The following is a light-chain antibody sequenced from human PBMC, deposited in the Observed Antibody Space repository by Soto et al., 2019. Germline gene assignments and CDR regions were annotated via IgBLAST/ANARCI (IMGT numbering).Light chain of an antibody. CDR1: QTVSTN. J-gene: IGKJ1*01. Sequence: EIVMTQSPDTLSVSPGDRATLSCRASQTVSTNLAWYQQKPGQAPRLLIYGASTRATGVPDRFSGSGSRTEFTLNISSLQSEDFAVYYCQQYNSWPPLTFGQGTKVEIK. V-gene: IGKV3-15*01. CDR2: GAS. CDR3: QQYNSWPPLT.